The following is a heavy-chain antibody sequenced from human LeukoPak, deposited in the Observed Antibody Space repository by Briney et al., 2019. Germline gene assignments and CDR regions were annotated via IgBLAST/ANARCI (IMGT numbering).Heavy chain of an antibody. V-gene: IGHV4-39*07. CDR2: INYSGNT. D-gene: IGHD3-16*01. Sequence: QLQLQESGPGLVKPSETLSLTCTVSGGSISTSTYYWGWVRQPPGKGLEWIGSINYSGNTYYNPSVKSRVTISVDTSKNQFSLKVSSVTAADTAVYYCARSAGFVLFDHWGQGTLVTVSS. CDR3: ARSAGFVLFDH. CDR1: GGSISTSTYY. J-gene: IGHJ4*02.